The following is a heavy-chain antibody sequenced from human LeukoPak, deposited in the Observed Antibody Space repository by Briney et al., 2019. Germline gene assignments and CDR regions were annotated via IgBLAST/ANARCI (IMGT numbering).Heavy chain of an antibody. CDR3: SRGGYSHAFDI. D-gene: IGHD2-15*01. CDR2: INWDGSVT. V-gene: IGHV3-74*01. CDR1: GFTFSGFY. Sequence: PGESLRLSCVASGFTFSGFYIHWVRQAPGEGLVWVSHINWDGSVTTYADSVRGRFTISRDNAKNTLYLQMDCLRAEDTAVYYCSRGGYSHAFDIWGQGTVVTVSS. J-gene: IGHJ3*02.